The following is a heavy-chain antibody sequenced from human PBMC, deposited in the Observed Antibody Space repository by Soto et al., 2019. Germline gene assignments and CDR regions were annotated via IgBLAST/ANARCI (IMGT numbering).Heavy chain of an antibody. V-gene: IGHV3-74*01. Sequence: DVQLVESGGGLIQPGGSLRLSCAASGFTFRIHCMHWVRQGPGKGLVWVSRICMNGAATAYADSMRGRFTISRDDAEDTLSLQMNSLRDEDTAVYYCVRGTTEWRGMDYWGQGTLVTVSP. D-gene: IGHD2-2*01. CDR3: VRGTTEWRGMDY. CDR2: ICMNGAAT. CDR1: GFTFRIHC. J-gene: IGHJ4*02.